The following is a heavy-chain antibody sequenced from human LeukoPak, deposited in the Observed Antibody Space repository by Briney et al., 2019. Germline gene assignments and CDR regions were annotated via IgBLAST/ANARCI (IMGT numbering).Heavy chain of an antibody. D-gene: IGHD1-14*01. CDR3: ARDNRNFGPFDY. Sequence: GASVKVSCKASGYTFTSYAMHWVRQAPGQRLGWMGWINAGNGNTKYSQKFQGRVTITRDTSASTAYMELSSLTSEDTAVYYCARDNRNFGPFDYWGQGTLVTVSS. V-gene: IGHV1-3*01. CDR1: GYTFTSYA. J-gene: IGHJ4*02. CDR2: INAGNGNT.